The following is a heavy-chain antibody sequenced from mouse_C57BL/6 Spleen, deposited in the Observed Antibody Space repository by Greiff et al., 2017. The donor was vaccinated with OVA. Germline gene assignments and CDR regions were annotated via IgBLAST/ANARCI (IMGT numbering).Heavy chain of an antibody. D-gene: IGHD4-1*01. V-gene: IGHV1-69*01. J-gene: IGHJ1*03. CDR3: ARPGTDWYFDV. CDR1: GYTFTSYW. Sequence: QVQLQQPGAELVMPGASVKLSCKASGYTFTSYWMHWVKQRPGQGLEWIGEIDPSDSYTNYNQKFKGKSTLTVDKSSSSTYMQLSSLTYEDSAVYYCARPGTDWYFDVWGTGTTVTVSS. CDR2: IDPSDSYT.